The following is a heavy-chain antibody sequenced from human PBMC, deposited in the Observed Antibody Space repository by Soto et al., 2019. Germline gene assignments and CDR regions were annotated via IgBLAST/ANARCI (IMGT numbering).Heavy chain of an antibody. CDR2: IKSKTDGGTT. CDR1: GFTFSNAW. D-gene: IGHD1-26*01. J-gene: IGHJ3*02. Sequence: GGSLRLSCAASGFTFSNAWMSWVCQAPGKGLEWVGRIKSKTDGGTTDYAAPVKGRFTISRDDSKNTLYLQMNSLKTEDTAVYYCTTPGLVGANEVGAFDIWGQGTMVTVSS. V-gene: IGHV3-15*01. CDR3: TTPGLVGANEVGAFDI.